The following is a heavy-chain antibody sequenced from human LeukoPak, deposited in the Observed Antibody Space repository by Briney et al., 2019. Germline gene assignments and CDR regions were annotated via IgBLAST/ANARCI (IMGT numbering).Heavy chain of an antibody. D-gene: IGHD3-10*01. J-gene: IGHJ4*02. CDR3: ASGFGLGDCY. V-gene: IGHV3-48*03. Sequence: GGSLRLSCAAPGFSFSTYEMNWVRQAPGKGLEWISYISSDGSDIYYADSVRGRFTISRDNSKNSLYLHMNTLSAEDTAVYYCASGFGLGDCYWGQGTQVSVSS. CDR2: ISSDGSDI. CDR1: GFSFSTYE.